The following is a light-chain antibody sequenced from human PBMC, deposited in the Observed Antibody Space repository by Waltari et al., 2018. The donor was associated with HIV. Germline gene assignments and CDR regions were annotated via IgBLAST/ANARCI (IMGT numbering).Light chain of an antibody. V-gene: IGLV3-10*01. CDR2: EDS. J-gene: IGLJ2*01. Sequence: SYELTQPPSVAVSPGQTARITCPGDALPKTYASWYQQKSGQAPVLVIYEDSKRPSGFPVRFSGSSAGTTATLTISGAQVEDEADYYCYSTDNSGHHRVFGTGTKLTVL. CDR3: YSTDNSGHHRV. CDR1: ALPKTY.